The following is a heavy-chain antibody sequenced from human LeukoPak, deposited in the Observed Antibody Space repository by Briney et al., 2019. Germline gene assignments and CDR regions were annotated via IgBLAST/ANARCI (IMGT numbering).Heavy chain of an antibody. CDR2: IYPGDSDT. CDR1: GYSFTNYW. V-gene: IGHV5-51*01. CDR3: ARLTVAASGSYFDL. J-gene: IGHJ2*01. Sequence: GESLKISCKGSGYSFTNYWIGWVRQMPGKGLEWMGIIYPGDSDTRYSPSFQGQVTISADKSISTAYLQWSRLKASGTAMYYCARLTVAASGSYFDLWGRGTLVTVSS. D-gene: IGHD6-19*01.